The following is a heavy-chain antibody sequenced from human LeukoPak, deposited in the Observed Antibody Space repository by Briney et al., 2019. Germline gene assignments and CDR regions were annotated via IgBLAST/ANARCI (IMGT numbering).Heavy chain of an antibody. V-gene: IGHV4-38-2*02. Sequence: SETLSLTCTVSGYSISSGYYWGWIRQPPGKGLEWIGSTYHSGSTYYNPSLKSRVTISVDTSKNQFSLKLSSVTAADTAVYYCARDPLLKYYDFWSGYFYWGQGTLVTVSS. CDR3: ARDPLLKYYDFWSGYFY. CDR2: TYHSGST. CDR1: GYSISSGYY. J-gene: IGHJ4*02. D-gene: IGHD3-3*01.